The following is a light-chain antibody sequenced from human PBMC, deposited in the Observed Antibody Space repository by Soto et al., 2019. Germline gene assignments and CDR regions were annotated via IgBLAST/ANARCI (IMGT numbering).Light chain of an antibody. CDR3: HQYSVSPNT. J-gene: IGKJ2*01. CDR1: QSVSNNY. V-gene: IGKV3-20*01. CDR2: GAS. Sequence: EIVLTQSPGTLSLSPGERATLSCRASQSVSNNYLAWYQQTPGQAPMLLIYGASSRATDVPDRFSGSGSGTDFSLKITRLEPEDLAVYYCHQYSVSPNTFGQGTQLEIK.